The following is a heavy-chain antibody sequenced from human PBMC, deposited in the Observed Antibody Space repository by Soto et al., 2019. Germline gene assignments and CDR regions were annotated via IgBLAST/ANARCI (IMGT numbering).Heavy chain of an antibody. Sequence: GESLKISCQGSGYSFTSYWISWVRQMPGKGLEWMGRIDPSDSYTNYSPYFQGNVTISADKSISTAYLQWSSLKASDTAMYYCARLPSTAMVMPWGQGTLVTVSS. CDR1: GYSFTSYW. CDR2: IDPSDSYT. CDR3: ARLPSTAMVMP. D-gene: IGHD5-18*01. V-gene: IGHV5-10-1*01. J-gene: IGHJ5*02.